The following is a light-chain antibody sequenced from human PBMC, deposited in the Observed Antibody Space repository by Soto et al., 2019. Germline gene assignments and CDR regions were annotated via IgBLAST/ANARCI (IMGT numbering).Light chain of an antibody. CDR3: QQYNNWQVT. CDR1: QSVSSN. Sequence: EKVMTQSPATLSVSLGERATLSCRASQSVSSNLAWYQQKPGQAPRLLIYGASTRATGIPARFSGSGSGTEFTLTISSLQSEDFAVYYCQQYNNWQVTFGQGTRLEI. CDR2: GAS. V-gene: IGKV3-15*01. J-gene: IGKJ5*01.